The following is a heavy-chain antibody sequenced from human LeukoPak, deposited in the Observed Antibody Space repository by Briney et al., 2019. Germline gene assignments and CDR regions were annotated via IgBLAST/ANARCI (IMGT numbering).Heavy chain of an antibody. D-gene: IGHD3-16*01. CDR1: GFTFSSYE. J-gene: IGHJ3*02. CDR3: ARDGSRGEKI. CDR2: IGSSSIYI. V-gene: IGHV3-21*01. Sequence: PGGSLRLSCAASGFTFSSYEMNWVRQAPGKGLEWVSSIGSSSIYIYYADSVKGRFTISRDNAKNSLYLQMNSLRAEDTAVYYCARDGSRGEKIWGQGTMVTVSS.